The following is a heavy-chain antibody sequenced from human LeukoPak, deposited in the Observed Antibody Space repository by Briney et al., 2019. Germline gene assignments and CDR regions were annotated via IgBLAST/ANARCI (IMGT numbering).Heavy chain of an antibody. CDR3: AKEAVEYFDY. CDR1: GFTFSNSA. J-gene: IGHJ4*02. CDR2: ITGSGGGT. V-gene: IGHV3-23*01. Sequence: PGVSLRLSCAASGFTFSNSAMSWVRQAPGKGLEWVSAITGSGGGTYYADSVTGRLTTSRDNSKNTLDLQVNSLRAEATAVYYCAKEAVEYFDYWGQGTLVTVSS.